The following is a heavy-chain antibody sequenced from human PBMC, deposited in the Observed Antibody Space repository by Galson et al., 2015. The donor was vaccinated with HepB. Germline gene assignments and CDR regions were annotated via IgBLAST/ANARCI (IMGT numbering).Heavy chain of an antibody. J-gene: IGHJ6*02. CDR2: IKSKTDGRTT. Sequence: SLRLSCAASGFTFSNAWMSWVRQAPGKGLEWVGRIKSKTDGRTTDYAAPVKGRFTISRDDSKNTLYLQMNSLKTEDTAVYYCTTRIAARWHYYYGMDVWGQGTTVTVSS. CDR1: GFTFSNAW. V-gene: IGHV3-15*01. CDR3: TTRIAARWHYYYGMDV. D-gene: IGHD6-6*01.